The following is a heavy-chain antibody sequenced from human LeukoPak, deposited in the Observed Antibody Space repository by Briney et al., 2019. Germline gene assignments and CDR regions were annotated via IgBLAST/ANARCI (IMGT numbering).Heavy chain of an antibody. V-gene: IGHV4-4*09. Sequence: PSETLSLTCTVSGGSISSYYWSWIRQPPVKGLEWIGYIYTSGSTNYNPSLKSRVTISVDRSKNQFSLKLSSVTAADTAVYYCARQNKRITIFGVVISGFDPWGQGTLVTVSS. CDR2: IYTSGST. CDR1: GGSISSYY. J-gene: IGHJ5*02. CDR3: ARQNKRITIFGVVISGFDP. D-gene: IGHD3-3*01.